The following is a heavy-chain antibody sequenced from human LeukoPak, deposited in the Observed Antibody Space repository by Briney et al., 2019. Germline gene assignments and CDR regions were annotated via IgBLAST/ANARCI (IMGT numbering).Heavy chain of an antibody. CDR1: GYTFTSYY. CDR2: INPSGGST. CDR3: ASGAGVAATWDYYYYMDV. J-gene: IGHJ6*03. V-gene: IGHV1-46*01. Sequence: ASVKVSFTASGYTFTSYYMHWVRQAPGQGLEWMGIINPSGGSTSDAQKFQGRVTMTRDTSTSTVYMELSSLRSEDTAVYYCASGAGVAATWDYYYYMDVWGKGTTVTVSS. D-gene: IGHD2-15*01.